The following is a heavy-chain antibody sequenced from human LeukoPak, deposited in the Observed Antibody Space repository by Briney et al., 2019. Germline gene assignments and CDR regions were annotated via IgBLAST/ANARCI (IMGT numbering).Heavy chain of an antibody. V-gene: IGHV1-8*01. CDR3: ARTWGSLDY. CDR2: MNPNSGNT. J-gene: IGHJ4*02. Sequence: ASVKVSCKASGYPFTSYDINWVRQATGQGLEWMGWMNPNSGNTGYAQKFQGRVTMTRDNSISTAYMELSSLRSDDTAVYYCARTWGSLDYWGQGALVTVSS. D-gene: IGHD7-27*01. CDR1: GYPFTSYD.